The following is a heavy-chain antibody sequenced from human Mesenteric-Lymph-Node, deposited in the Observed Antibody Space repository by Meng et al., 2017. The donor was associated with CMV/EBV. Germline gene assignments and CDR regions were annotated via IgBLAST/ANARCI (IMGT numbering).Heavy chain of an antibody. J-gene: IGHJ4*02. V-gene: IGHV1-2*02. CDR2: INPNSGGT. CDR1: GYTFTGYY. CDR3: ARASTSLAVADYFDY. D-gene: IGHD6-19*01. Sequence: GESLKISCKASGYTFTGYYMHWVRQAPGQGLEWMGWINPNSGGTNYAQKFQGRVTMTRDTSISTAYMELSRLRSDDTAVYYCARASTSLAVADYFDYWGQGTLVTVSS.